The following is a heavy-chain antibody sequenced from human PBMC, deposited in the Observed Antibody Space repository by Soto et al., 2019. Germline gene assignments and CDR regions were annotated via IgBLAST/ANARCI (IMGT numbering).Heavy chain of an antibody. J-gene: IGHJ1*01. Sequence: PGGSLRLSCAASGFTFSNAWMSWVRQAPGKGLEWVGRIKSKTDGGTTDYAAPVKGRFTITRDDSKNTLYLQMNSLKTEDTAVYYCTTVPLHQGDYGFQHWGQGTLVTVSS. CDR3: TTVPLHQGDYGFQH. V-gene: IGHV3-15*01. CDR1: GFTFSNAW. D-gene: IGHD4-17*01. CDR2: IKSKTDGGTT.